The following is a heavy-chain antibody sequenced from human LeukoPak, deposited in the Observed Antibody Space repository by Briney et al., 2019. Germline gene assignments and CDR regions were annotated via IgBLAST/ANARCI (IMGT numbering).Heavy chain of an antibody. J-gene: IGHJ4*02. Sequence: GGSLRLSCAASGFTFSSYGMHWVRQAPGKGLEWVAVISYDGSNKYYADSVKGRFTISRDNSKNTLYLQMNSLRAEDTAVYYCARSHFGGHCSGGSCYLQYFDYWGQGTLVTVSS. V-gene: IGHV3-30*19. CDR1: GFTFSSYG. CDR2: ISYDGSNK. D-gene: IGHD2-15*01. CDR3: ARSHFGGHCSGGSCYLQYFDY.